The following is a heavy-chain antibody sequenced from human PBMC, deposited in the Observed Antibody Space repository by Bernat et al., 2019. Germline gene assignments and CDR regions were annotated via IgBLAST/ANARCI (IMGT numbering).Heavy chain of an antibody. J-gene: IGHJ4*02. CDR2: ISYDGSNK. D-gene: IGHD6-19*01. V-gene: IGHV3-30*07. CDR3: AREARQSPEIDY. CDR1: GFTFSSYA. Sequence: VQLVESGGGLVQPGRSLRLSCAASGFTFSSYAMHWVRQAPGKGLEWVAVISYDGSNKYYADSVKGRFTISRDNSKNTLYLQMNSLRAEDTAVYYRAREARQSPEIDYWGQGTLVTVSS.